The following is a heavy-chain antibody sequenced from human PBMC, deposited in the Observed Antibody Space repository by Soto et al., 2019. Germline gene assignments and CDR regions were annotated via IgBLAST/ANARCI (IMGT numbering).Heavy chain of an antibody. CDR1: GFSLTTRGLG. D-gene: IGHD1-26*01. J-gene: IGHJ5*02. CDR3: AHRRKDSGNYDLWFDP. CDR2: IYWDDDK. V-gene: IGHV2-5*02. Sequence: QITLKESGPTLVKPTQTLTLTCTFSGFSLTTRGLGVGWIRQPPGQALEWLALIYWDDDKRYSPSLKNRLTITKDTSKNQVVLTMTNMDPVDTGTYYGAHRRKDSGNYDLWFDPWGQGTLVTVSS.